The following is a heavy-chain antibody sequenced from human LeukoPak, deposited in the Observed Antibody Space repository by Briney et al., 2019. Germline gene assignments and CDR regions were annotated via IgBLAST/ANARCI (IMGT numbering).Heavy chain of an antibody. V-gene: IGHV1-18*01. Sequence: ASVRVSCKASGYTFTSYGISWVRQAPGQGLEWMGWISAYNGNTNYAQKLQGRITMTTDTSTSTAYMELRSLRSDDTAVYYCARGSSLGMVATRILLYWGQGTLVTVSS. CDR2: ISAYNGNT. J-gene: IGHJ4*02. CDR3: ARGSSLGMVATRILLY. CDR1: GYTFTSYG. D-gene: IGHD5-12*01.